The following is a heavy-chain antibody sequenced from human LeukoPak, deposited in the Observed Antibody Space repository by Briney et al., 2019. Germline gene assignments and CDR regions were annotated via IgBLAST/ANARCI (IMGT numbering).Heavy chain of an antibody. Sequence: PGGSLRLSCAASGFTISSYSMNWVRQAPGKGLEWVSSISSSSSYIYYADAVKGRFTISRDNAKNSLYLQMNSLRAEDTAVYYCARDLRTDGMDVWGKGTTVTVSS. CDR3: ARDLRTDGMDV. V-gene: IGHV3-21*01. CDR1: GFTISSYS. CDR2: ISSSSSYI. J-gene: IGHJ6*04.